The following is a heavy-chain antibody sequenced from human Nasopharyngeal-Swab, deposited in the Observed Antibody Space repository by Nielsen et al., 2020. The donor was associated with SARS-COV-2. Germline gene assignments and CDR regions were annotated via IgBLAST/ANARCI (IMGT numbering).Heavy chain of an antibody. J-gene: IGHJ4*02. CDR3: ARPGSYYYGSGSSVGPYFDY. CDR1: GFTFSSYW. Sequence: GESLKISCAASGFTFSSYWMSWVRQAPGKGLEWVANIKQDGSEKYYVDSVKGRFTISRGNAKNSLYLQMNSLRAEDTAVYYCARPGSYYYGSGSSVGPYFDYWGQGTLVTVSS. V-gene: IGHV3-7*05. D-gene: IGHD3-10*01. CDR2: IKQDGSEK.